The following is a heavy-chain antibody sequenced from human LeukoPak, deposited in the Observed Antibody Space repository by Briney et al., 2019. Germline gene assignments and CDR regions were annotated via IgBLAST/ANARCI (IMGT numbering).Heavy chain of an antibody. CDR3: ARDGADNCSGGSCPDAFDI. Sequence: VASVKVSCKASGYTFTSHGISWVRQAPGQGLAWMGWISAYNGNTNYAQKLQGRVTMTTDTSTSTAYMELRSLRSDDTAVYYCARDGADNCSGGSCPDAFDIWGQGTMVTVSS. V-gene: IGHV1-18*01. J-gene: IGHJ3*02. D-gene: IGHD2-15*01. CDR1: GYTFTSHG. CDR2: ISAYNGNT.